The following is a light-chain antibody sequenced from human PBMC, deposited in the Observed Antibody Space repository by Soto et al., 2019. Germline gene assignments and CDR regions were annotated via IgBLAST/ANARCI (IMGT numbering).Light chain of an antibody. CDR2: GAS. V-gene: IGKV3-20*01. CDR3: QQCGCSPPPIT. Sequence: EFVLTQSPATLSLSPGERATLSCRASQSVSSNLAWYQQKPGQAPRLLIYGASTRATGIPDRFSGSGSGTGFTLTISRLEPEDFAVYYCQQCGCSPPPITSGQGTRLEIK. CDR1: QSVSSN. J-gene: IGKJ5*01.